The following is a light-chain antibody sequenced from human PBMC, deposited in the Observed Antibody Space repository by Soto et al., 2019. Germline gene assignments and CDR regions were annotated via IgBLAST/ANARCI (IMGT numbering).Light chain of an antibody. Sequence: QSALTQPASVSGSPGQSITLSCTGTSSDVGAYNYVSWYQQHPGKAPKLIIFEVTKRPSGVPDRFSGSKSGNTASLTVSGLQTDDEADYYCSSYAGTNNYWVFGGGTKLTVL. CDR2: EVT. CDR3: SSYAGTNNYWV. V-gene: IGLV2-8*01. J-gene: IGLJ3*02. CDR1: SSDVGAYNY.